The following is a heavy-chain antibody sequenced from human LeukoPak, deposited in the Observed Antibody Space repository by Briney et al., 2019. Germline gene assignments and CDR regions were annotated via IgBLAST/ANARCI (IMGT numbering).Heavy chain of an antibody. D-gene: IGHD3-10*01. CDR1: GFTFSSYG. V-gene: IGHV3-23*01. J-gene: IGHJ4*02. Sequence: GGSLRLFCAASGFTFSSYGMSWVRQAPGKGLEWISAIRGSGGSTYYADSVKGRFTISRDNSKNTLYLQMNSLRAEDTAVYYCAKDLSLLWFGELLYDYWGQGTLVTVSS. CDR2: IRGSGGST. CDR3: AKDLSLLWFGELLYDY.